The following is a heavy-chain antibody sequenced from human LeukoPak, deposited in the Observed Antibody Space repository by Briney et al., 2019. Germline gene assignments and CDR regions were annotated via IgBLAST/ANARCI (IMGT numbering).Heavy chain of an antibody. D-gene: IGHD3-22*01. Sequence: SETLSLTCTVSGGSISSSSYYWGWIRQPPGKGLEWIGSIYYSGSTYYNPSLKSRVTISVDTSKNQFSLKLSSVTAADTAVYYCARLYYYDSSSYYYDRTPVYGMDVWGQGTTVTVSS. V-gene: IGHV4-39*01. CDR1: GGSISSSSYY. CDR2: IYYSGST. CDR3: ARLYYYDSSSYYYDRTPVYGMDV. J-gene: IGHJ6*02.